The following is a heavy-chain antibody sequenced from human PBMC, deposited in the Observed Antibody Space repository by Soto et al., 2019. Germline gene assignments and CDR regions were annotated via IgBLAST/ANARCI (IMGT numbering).Heavy chain of an antibody. CDR2: IYHSGCT. CDR3: AKSQNWNDNYFDY. D-gene: IGHD1-1*01. Sequence: QVQLQESGPGLVKPSGTLSLTCAVSGGSISSSNWWSWVRQPPGKGLAWIGEIYHSGCTNYNPSLKSRVTISVDKPKNQFSLKLSSVTAADTAVYYCAKSQNWNDNYFDYWGQGTLVTVSS. J-gene: IGHJ4*02. V-gene: IGHV4-4*02. CDR1: GGSISSSNW.